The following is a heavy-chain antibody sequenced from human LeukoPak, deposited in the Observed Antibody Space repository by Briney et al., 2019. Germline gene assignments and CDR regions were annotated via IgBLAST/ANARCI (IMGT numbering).Heavy chain of an antibody. CDR1: GFTFRSNG. J-gene: IGHJ4*02. CDR3: ANHRGIVGATEY. D-gene: IGHD1-26*01. CDR2: IWYDGSDA. V-gene: IGHV3-33*03. Sequence: GRSLRLSCAASGFTFRSNGMHWVRQAPGRGLEWVTYIWYDGSDADYADPVKGRFTISRDNAKNSLYLQMNSLRAEDTAVYYCANHRGIVGATEYWGQGALVTVSS.